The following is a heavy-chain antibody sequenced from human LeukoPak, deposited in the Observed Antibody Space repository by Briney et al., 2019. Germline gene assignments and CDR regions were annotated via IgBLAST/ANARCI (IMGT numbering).Heavy chain of an antibody. CDR2: INPNSGNT. CDR1: GYTFTRYY. D-gene: IGHD6-6*01. CDR3: ARGSAMAQKQLVRHFDS. J-gene: IGHJ4*02. V-gene: IGHV1-18*04. Sequence: ASVKVSCKASGYTFTRYYMHWVRQAPGQGLEWMGWINPNSGNTKYAQKLQDRVTMTTDTSTTTAYMEVRSLTSDDTAVYYCARGSAMAQKQLVRHFDSWGQGTLVIVSS.